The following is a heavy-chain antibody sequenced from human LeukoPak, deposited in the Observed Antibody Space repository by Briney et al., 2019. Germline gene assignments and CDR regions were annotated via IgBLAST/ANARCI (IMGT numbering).Heavy chain of an antibody. CDR2: ISYDGSNK. D-gene: IGHD2-2*02. CDR1: GFTFSSYA. V-gene: IGHV3-30-3*01. J-gene: IGHJ6*02. CDR3: AREPQVPFCSSTSCYSHYGMDV. Sequence: GGSLRLSCAASGFTFSSYAMHWVRQGPGKGLEWVAVISYDGSNKYYADSVKGRFTISRDNSKNTLYLQMNSLRAEDTAVYYCAREPQVPFCSSTSCYSHYGMDVWGQGTTVTVAS.